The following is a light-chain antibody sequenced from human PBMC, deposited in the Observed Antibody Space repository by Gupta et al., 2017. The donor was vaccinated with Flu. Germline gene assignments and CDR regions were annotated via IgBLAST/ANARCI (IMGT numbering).Light chain of an antibody. CDR3: SSYTTSSTYV. CDR2: EVS. Sequence: QSALTQPPSVSGSPGQSVTISCTGTSSDIGNYNRVSWYQQSPGTAPKLMIYEVSNRPSGVPDRFSGSKSGNTASLTISGLQAEDEADCYCSSYTTSSTYVFGTGTKVTVL. V-gene: IGLV2-18*02. CDR1: SSDIGNYNR. J-gene: IGLJ1*01.